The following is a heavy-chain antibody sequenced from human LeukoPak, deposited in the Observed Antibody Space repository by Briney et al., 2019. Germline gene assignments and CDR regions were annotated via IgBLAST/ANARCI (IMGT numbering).Heavy chain of an antibody. D-gene: IGHD2-2*03. J-gene: IGHJ4*02. V-gene: IGHV4-61*02. Sequence: SQALSLTCTVSGGSISSGSYYWSWIRQPAGKGLEWIGRIYTSGSTNYNPSLKSRVTISVDTSKNQFSLKLSSVTAADTAVYYCASGYCSSTSCYSFDYWGQGTLVTVSS. CDR2: IYTSGST. CDR1: GGSISSGSYY. CDR3: ASGYCSSTSCYSFDY.